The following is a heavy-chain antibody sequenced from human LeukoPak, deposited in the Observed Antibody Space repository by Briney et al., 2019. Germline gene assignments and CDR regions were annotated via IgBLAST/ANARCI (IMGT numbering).Heavy chain of an antibody. CDR3: ARDKLGLGELSLYDQ. V-gene: IGHV1-2*02. D-gene: IGHD3-16*02. CDR1: GYTFTGNY. J-gene: IGHJ5*02. Sequence: ASVKVSCKASGYTFTGNYIHWVRQAPGQGLEWMGWINPNSGGTKYAQKFQGRVTMTRDTSISTAYMELSRLRSDDTAMYYCARDKLGLGELSLYDQWGQGTLVTVFS. CDR2: INPNSGGT.